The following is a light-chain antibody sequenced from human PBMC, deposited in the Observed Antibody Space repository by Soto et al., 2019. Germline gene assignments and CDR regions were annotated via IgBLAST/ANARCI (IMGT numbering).Light chain of an antibody. J-gene: IGKJ1*01. Sequence: TQTPHSLSVSRGQRASISCRASQNINSYLNWYQQKAGTAPRVLISGASNMQRGVPSRFSGSGSGTEFTLTINSLQPEDFAAYYCQQNFNGPPWTFGQGTKVDIK. V-gene: IGKV1-39*01. CDR3: QQNFNGPPWT. CDR2: GAS. CDR1: QNINSY.